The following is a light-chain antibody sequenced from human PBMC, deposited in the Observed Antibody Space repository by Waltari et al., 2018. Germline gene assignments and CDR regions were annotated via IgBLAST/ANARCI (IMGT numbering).Light chain of an antibody. CDR3: QQYYTPPYT. V-gene: IGKV1-39*01. CDR1: QSISNY. J-gene: IGKJ2*01. Sequence: DIQMTQSPSSLSASVGDRVTITCRTSQSISNYLNWYQQKPGEAPKLLIYAASSLQSGVPSRFSGSGSGTDFTLTISSLQAEDVAIYYCQQYYTPPYTFGRGTKLEIK. CDR2: AAS.